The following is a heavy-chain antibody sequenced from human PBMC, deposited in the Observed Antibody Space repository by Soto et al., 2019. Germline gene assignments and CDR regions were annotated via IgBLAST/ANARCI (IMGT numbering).Heavy chain of an antibody. CDR1: GASMSKFY. CDR3: GRVVECATRPTDPDL. Sequence: SETLSLTCSVCGASMSKFYRSWIRQTAGKGLEWMGRIYATGTSDYNPSLRSRIAMSVDISKKTFSLRLRSVTAADTAFYYCGRVVECATRPTDPDLCGQGMLVTIAS. D-gene: IGHD2-21*01. CDR2: IYATGTS. V-gene: IGHV4-4*07. J-gene: IGHJ5*02.